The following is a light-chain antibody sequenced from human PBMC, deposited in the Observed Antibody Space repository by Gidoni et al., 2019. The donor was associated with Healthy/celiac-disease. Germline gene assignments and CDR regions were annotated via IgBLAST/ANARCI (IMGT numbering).Light chain of an antibody. V-gene: IGKV1-39*01. CDR3: QQSYSTLWT. Sequence: DIQMTQSPSSLSASVGDRVTITCRASQSLSSYLNWYQQKPGKAPQLLIYAASSLQSGVPSRFSGSGSGTDFTLTISSLQPEDFATYYCQQSYSTLWTFXXXTKVEIK. J-gene: IGKJ1*01. CDR2: AAS. CDR1: QSLSSY.